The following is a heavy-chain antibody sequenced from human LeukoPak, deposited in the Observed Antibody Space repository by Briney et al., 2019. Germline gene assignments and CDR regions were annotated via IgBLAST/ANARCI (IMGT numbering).Heavy chain of an antibody. Sequence: ASVKVSCKASGGTFSSYAISWVRQAPGQGLEWMGGIIPIFGTANYAQKFQGRVTITADESTSTAYMELSSLRSEDTAVYYCAGRMDYYYYMDVWGKGTTVTVSS. V-gene: IGHV1-69*13. D-gene: IGHD2-8*01. CDR2: IIPIFGTA. CDR1: GGTFSSYA. J-gene: IGHJ6*03. CDR3: AGRMDYYYYMDV.